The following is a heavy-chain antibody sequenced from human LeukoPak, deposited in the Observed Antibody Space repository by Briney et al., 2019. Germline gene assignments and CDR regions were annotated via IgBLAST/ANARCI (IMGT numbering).Heavy chain of an antibody. CDR3: ATRCYYDSSGYYYAYYGMDV. J-gene: IGHJ6*02. CDR1: GYTLTELS. V-gene: IGHV1-24*01. D-gene: IGHD3-22*01. CDR2: FDPEDGET. Sequence: ASVKVSCKVSGYTLTELSMHWVRQAPGKGLEWMGGFDPEDGETIYAQKFQGRVTMTEDTSTDTAYMELSSLRSEDTAVYYCATRCYYDSSGYYYAYYGMDVWGQGTTVTVSS.